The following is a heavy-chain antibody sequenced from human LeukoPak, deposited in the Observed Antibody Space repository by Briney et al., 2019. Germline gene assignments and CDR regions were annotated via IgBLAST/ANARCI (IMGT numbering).Heavy chain of an antibody. Sequence: ASETLSLTCTISGGSISTSYWGWIRQPPGKGLECLGYIYYSGRTNYNPSLKSRVTISVDTSKNQSSLKLSSVTAADTAVYYCASAYYYDSSGYYLPYYYYGMDVWGQGTTVTVSS. D-gene: IGHD3-22*01. V-gene: IGHV4-59*01. CDR2: IYYSGRT. J-gene: IGHJ6*02. CDR3: ASAYYYDSSGYYLPYYYYGMDV. CDR1: GGSISTSY.